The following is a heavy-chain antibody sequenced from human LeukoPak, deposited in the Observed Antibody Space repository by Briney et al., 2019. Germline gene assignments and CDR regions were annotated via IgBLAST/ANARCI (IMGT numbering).Heavy chain of an antibody. CDR3: ARETKDENTYRYYYYYYMDV. CDR1: GFTLTDAW. CDR2: LKSKTDGGTT. J-gene: IGHJ6*03. V-gene: IGHV3-15*01. D-gene: IGHD2-15*01. Sequence: GGSLRLSCAASGFTLTDAWVSWVRQPPGKGLEWVGHLKSKTDGGTTDYAAPVKGRFTISRDGSKNTLYLQMNSLKTEDTAVYYCARETKDENTYRYYYYYYMDVWGKGTTVTVSS.